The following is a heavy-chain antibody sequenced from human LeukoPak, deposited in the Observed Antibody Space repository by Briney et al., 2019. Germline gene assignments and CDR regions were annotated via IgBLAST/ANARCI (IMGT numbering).Heavy chain of an antibody. CDR1: GGSINSYY. D-gene: IGHD6-19*01. CDR3: AREAAVAGRRYFDY. Sequence: SETLSLTCTVSGGSINSYYWSWIRQPPGKGLEWIGYIYYRGSTNYNPSLKSRVTLSVDTSRNQFSLRLSSVTAADTAVYYCAREAAVAGRRYFDYWGQGALVTVSS. J-gene: IGHJ4*02. V-gene: IGHV4-59*01. CDR2: IYYRGST.